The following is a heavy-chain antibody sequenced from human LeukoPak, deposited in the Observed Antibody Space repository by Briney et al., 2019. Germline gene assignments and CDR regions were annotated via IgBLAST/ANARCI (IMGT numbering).Heavy chain of an antibody. CDR2: INPNSGGT. CDR3: ARHIQSGLRLYYYYYGMDV. V-gene: IGHV1-2*02. D-gene: IGHD5-12*01. CDR1: EYTFTGYY. J-gene: IGHJ6*02. Sequence: ASVKVSCKASEYTFTGYYMHWVRQAPGQGLEWMGWINPNSGGTNYAQKFQGRVTMTRDTSISTAYMELSRLRSDDTAVYYCARHIQSGLRLYYYYYGMDVWGQGTTVTVSS.